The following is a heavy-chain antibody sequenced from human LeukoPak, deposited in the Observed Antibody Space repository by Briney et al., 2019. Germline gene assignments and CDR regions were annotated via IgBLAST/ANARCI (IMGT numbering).Heavy chain of an antibody. CDR3: ANSWEPNHGCDY. CDR2: ITTNGATT. V-gene: IGHV3-23*01. J-gene: IGHJ4*02. D-gene: IGHD1-26*01. Sequence: GGSLRLSCAASGFTFSNYDMNWVRQAPGKGLEWVSTITTNGATTYYADSVKGRFTISRDNSKNTLYLQMNSLRTEDTAMYYCANSWEPNHGCDYWGQGTLVTVSS. CDR1: GFTFSNYD.